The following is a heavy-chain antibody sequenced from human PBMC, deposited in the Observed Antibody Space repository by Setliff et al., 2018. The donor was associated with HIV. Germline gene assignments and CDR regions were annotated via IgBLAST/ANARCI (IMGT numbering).Heavy chain of an antibody. CDR1: GYSISSGYY. J-gene: IGHJ4*02. D-gene: IGHD2-2*01. Sequence: SETLSLTCTVSGYSISSGYYWGWIRQPPGKGLEWIGSIYHSGSTYYNPSLESRVTISVDTSKNQFSLKLSSVTAADTAVYYCAKLLPAADMAREIDSWGQGTLVTVSS. V-gene: IGHV4-38-2*02. CDR2: IYHSGST. CDR3: AKLLPAADMAREIDS.